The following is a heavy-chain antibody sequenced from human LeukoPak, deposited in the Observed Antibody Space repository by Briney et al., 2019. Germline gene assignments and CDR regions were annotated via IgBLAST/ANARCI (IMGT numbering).Heavy chain of an antibody. Sequence: GPLRLSCAASGFTFSDYYMSWIRQAPGKGLEWVSYISSSGSTIYYADSVKGRFTISRDNAKNSLYLQMNSLRAEDTAVYYCARDKAEYCGGDCYPYYYYYMDVWGKGTTVTVSS. CDR3: ARDKAEYCGGDCYPYYYYYMDV. CDR1: GFTFSDYY. D-gene: IGHD2-21*02. J-gene: IGHJ6*03. V-gene: IGHV3-11*04. CDR2: ISSSGSTI.